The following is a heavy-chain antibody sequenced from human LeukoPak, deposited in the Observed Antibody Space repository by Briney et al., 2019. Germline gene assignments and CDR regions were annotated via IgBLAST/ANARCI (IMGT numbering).Heavy chain of an antibody. V-gene: IGHV4-61*08. CDR3: ARETYYYDSSGYVDWFDP. Sequence: SQTLSLTCTVSGGSISSGGYYWSWIRQPPGTGLEWIGYIYYSGSTNYNPSLKSRVTISVDTSKNQFSLKLSSVTAADTAVYYCARETYYYDSSGYVDWFDPWGQGTLVTVSS. CDR2: IYYSGST. CDR1: GGSISSGGYY. D-gene: IGHD3-22*01. J-gene: IGHJ5*02.